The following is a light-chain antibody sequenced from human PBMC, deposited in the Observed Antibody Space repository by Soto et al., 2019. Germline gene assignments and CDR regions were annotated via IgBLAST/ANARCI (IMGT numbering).Light chain of an antibody. J-gene: IGKJ2*01. Sequence: DIVMTQSPDSLAVSLGERATINCKSSQSVLYSSNNKNYLAWYQQKPGQPPNLLIYWASTRESGVPDRFSGSGSGTDFTLTISSLHAEDVAVYYCHQYYNTPFTFGQGTKLEIK. V-gene: IGKV4-1*01. CDR1: QSVLYSSNNKNY. CDR3: HQYYNTPFT. CDR2: WAS.